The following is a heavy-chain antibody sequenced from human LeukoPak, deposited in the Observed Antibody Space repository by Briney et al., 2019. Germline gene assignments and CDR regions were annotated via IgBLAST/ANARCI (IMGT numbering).Heavy chain of an antibody. CDR3: RGWSGYSRENDC. Sequence: GGSLRLSCAASGFTFSGSAMHWVRQASGKGLEWVGRIRSKANSYATAYAASVKGRFTISRDDSKNTAYLQMNSLKTEDTAVYYCRGWSGYSRENDCWGQGTLVTVSS. J-gene: IGHJ4*02. CDR2: IRSKANSYAT. D-gene: IGHD3-3*01. CDR1: GFTFSGSA. V-gene: IGHV3-73*01.